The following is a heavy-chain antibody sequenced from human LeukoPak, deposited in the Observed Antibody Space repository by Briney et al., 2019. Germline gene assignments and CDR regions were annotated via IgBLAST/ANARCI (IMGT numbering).Heavy chain of an antibody. Sequence: ASVKVSSKASGYTFTSYDINWVRQATGQGLEWMGWMNPNSGNTGYAQKFQGRVTITRNTSISTAYMELSSLRSEDTAVYYCARGRVTGTTVYDYWGQGTLVTVSS. D-gene: IGHD1-1*01. V-gene: IGHV1-8*03. CDR2: MNPNSGNT. CDR3: ARGRVTGTTVYDY. J-gene: IGHJ4*02. CDR1: GYTFTSYD.